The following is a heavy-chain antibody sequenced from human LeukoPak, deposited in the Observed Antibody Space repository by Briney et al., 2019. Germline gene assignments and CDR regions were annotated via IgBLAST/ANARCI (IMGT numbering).Heavy chain of an antibody. Sequence: PSETLSLTCTVSGGSISTYYWSWIRQPQGTGLEWIAYIYYSGSTNYNPSLKSRVSISVDTSKNQFSLKLNSVTAADTAVYYCARVSRELMFFDYWGQGSLVTVSS. V-gene: IGHV4-59*01. D-gene: IGHD3-10*02. J-gene: IGHJ4*02. CDR2: IYYSGST. CDR1: GGSISTYY. CDR3: ARVSRELMFFDY.